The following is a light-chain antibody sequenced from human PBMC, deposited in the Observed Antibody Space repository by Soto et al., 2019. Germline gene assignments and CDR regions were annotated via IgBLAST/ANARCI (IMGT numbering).Light chain of an antibody. V-gene: IGKV3-20*01. Sequence: EIVLTQSPGTLSLSRGERATLSCRASQSVSSSYLAWYQQKPGQAPRHLIYGASNRATGIPDRFSGSGSGTDFTLTISRLEPEDFAVYYCQQYGASPPYSFGQGTKLEIK. J-gene: IGKJ2*03. CDR1: QSVSSSY. CDR3: QQYGASPPYS. CDR2: GAS.